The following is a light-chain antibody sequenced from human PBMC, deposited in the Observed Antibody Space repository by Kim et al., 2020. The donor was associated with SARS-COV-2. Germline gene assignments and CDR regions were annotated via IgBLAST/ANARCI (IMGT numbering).Light chain of an antibody. CDR1: GGRIASNF. Sequence: ESPAKTVTISCTRGGGRIASNFVQWYQQRPGSAPTSVIYEDNQRPSWVPDRFSGSIDDSSTSASLTVSGLKTEDEADYYCQSGRLFGGGTQLTVL. V-gene: IGLV6-57*03. CDR3: QSGRL. J-gene: IGLJ2*01. CDR2: EDN.